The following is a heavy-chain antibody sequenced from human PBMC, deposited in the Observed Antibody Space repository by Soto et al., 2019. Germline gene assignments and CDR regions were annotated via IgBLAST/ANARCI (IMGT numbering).Heavy chain of an antibody. CDR2: INHSGST. J-gene: IGHJ3*02. CDR1: GGSFSGYY. CDR3: ARVTGTHNDAFDI. V-gene: IGHV4-34*01. Sequence: SETLSLTCAVYGGSFSGYYWSWIRQPPGKGLEWIGEINHSGSTNYNPSLKSRVTISVDTSKNQFSLKLSSVTAADTAVYYCARVTGTHNDAFDIWGQGTMVTVS. D-gene: IGHD1-1*01.